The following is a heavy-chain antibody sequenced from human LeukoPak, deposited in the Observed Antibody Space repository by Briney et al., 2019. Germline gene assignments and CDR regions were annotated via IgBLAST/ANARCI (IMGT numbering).Heavy chain of an antibody. J-gene: IGHJ4*02. Sequence: PSWTLPLTFLVSVGSISSYNWSWMGQPPGKGLEGIGYIYYSGSTNYNSYLKSRVNISVVTSKNQFSLMLSSVTAADTAVYYCASEDTAMVGFDYWGRGTLVTVST. D-gene: IGHD5-18*01. CDR2: IYYSGST. V-gene: IGHV4-59*01. CDR1: VGSISSYN. CDR3: ASEDTAMVGFDY.